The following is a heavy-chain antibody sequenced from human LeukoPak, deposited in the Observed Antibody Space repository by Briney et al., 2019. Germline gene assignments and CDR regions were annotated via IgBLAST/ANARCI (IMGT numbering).Heavy chain of an antibody. CDR3: ARGHSGSYQRNDAFDI. D-gene: IGHD1-26*01. V-gene: IGHV3-21*01. Sequence: PGGSLRLSCAASGFTFSGYSMNWVRQAPGKGLEWVSSITSSSFFIYYADSMKGRFTVSRDNAMNSLYLQMNSLRAEDTAVYYCARGHSGSYQRNDAFDIWGQGTTVTVSS. CDR1: GFTFSGYS. CDR2: ITSSSFFI. J-gene: IGHJ3*02.